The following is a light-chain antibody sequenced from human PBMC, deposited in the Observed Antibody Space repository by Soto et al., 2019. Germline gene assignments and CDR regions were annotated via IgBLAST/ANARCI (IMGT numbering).Light chain of an antibody. V-gene: IGKV3-20*01. CDR2: GPS. CDR3: HQYATSPQT. J-gene: IGKJ1*01. Sequence: EIVSTQSPGTLSLSPGERATLSCRASQSVPKNYLAWYQHKPGQAPRLLIHGPSSRATGIPDRFSGSGSGTDFIISISRLEPEDFAVYYCHQYATSPQTFGQGTKVEI. CDR1: QSVPKNY.